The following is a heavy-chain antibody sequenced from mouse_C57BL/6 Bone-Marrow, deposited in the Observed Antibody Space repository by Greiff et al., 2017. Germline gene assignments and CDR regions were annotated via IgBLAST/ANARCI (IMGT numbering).Heavy chain of an antibody. J-gene: IGHJ3*01. CDR3: VRANSSNIPWFAY. CDR2: IRSKSSIYAT. CDR1: GFPFNTYA. V-gene: IGHV10-3*01. Sequence: EVKLVESGGGLVQPKGSLKLSCAASGFPFNTYAMHWVRPALGKGLEWVARIRSKSSIYATYYADSVKDRCTISRDDSQSMLYLQMNNLKTEDTAMYYCVRANSSNIPWFAYWGQGTLVTVSA. D-gene: IGHD2-5*01.